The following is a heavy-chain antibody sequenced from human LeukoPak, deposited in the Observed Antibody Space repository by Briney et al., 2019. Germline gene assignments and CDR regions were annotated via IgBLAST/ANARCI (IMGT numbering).Heavy chain of an antibody. V-gene: IGHV4-59*07. CDR3: ARGSAYYNY. CDR2: ISSGGST. CDR1: GGSIHTYF. Sequence: SDTLSLTCTVSGGSIHTYFWSWIRQPPGKGLEWIGYISSGGSTNYNPSLKSRVTISVDTSKNQFSLKLSSVTAADTAVYYCARGSAYYNYWGQGTLVPVSS. D-gene: IGHD3-3*01. J-gene: IGHJ4*02.